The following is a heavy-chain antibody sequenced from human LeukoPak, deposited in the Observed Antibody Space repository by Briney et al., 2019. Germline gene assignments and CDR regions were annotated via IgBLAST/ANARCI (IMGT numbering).Heavy chain of an antibody. J-gene: IGHJ4*02. D-gene: IGHD4-23*01. CDR1: RFTFSSYW. CDR2: IKQDGSEK. V-gene: IGHV3-7*04. CDR3: ARAVGNSGIDY. Sequence: GGSLRLSCEASRFTFSSYWMTWVRQAPGKGLEWVAIIKQDGSEKYYGDSVRGRFTISRDNAKNSLYLQMSGLRAEDTAMYYCARAVGNSGIDYWGQGTLVTVSS.